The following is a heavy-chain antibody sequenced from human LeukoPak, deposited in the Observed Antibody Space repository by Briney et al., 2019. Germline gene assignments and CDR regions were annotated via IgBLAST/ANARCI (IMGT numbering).Heavy chain of an antibody. D-gene: IGHD3-9*01. CDR1: GGSITNYY. J-gene: IGHJ5*02. CDR3: AREGYYDILTGYYHNWFDP. CDR2: LYYTGST. V-gene: IGHV4-59*01. Sequence: PSETLSLTCTVSGGSITNYYWSWIRQPPGKGLEWIGYLYYTGSTNYNPSLKSRVTMSVDTSKNQFSLKLASVTAADTAVYYCAREGYYDILTGYYHNWFDPWGQGTLVTVSS.